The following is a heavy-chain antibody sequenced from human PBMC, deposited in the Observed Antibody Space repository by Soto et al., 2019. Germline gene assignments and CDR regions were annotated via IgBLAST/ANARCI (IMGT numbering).Heavy chain of an antibody. D-gene: IGHD2-2*01. CDR1: GYSFTSYW. Sequence: GESLKISCKGSGYSFTSYWISWVRQMPGKGLEWMGRIDPSDSYTNYSPSFQGHVTISADKSISTAYLQWSSLKASDTAMYYCARQIGVVPAAMPNWFDPWGQGTLVTVSS. CDR3: ARQIGVVPAAMPNWFDP. V-gene: IGHV5-10-1*01. CDR2: IDPSDSYT. J-gene: IGHJ5*02.